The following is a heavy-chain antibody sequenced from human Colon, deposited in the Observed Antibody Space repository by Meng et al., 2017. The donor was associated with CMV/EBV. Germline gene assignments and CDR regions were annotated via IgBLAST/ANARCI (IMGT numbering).Heavy chain of an antibody. V-gene: IGHV1-69*05. J-gene: IGHJ4*02. CDR3: AGTVGFPYYFDY. CDR2: IIPFFSTA. CDR1: GGPCSSYS. Sequence: CKASGGPCSSYSIRWVRQAPGQGLEWMGGIIPFFSTAKYAQKFQGRVTITTDESTNTAYMELSSLRSDDTAVYYCAGTVGFPYYFDYWGQGTLVTVSS. D-gene: IGHD2/OR15-2a*01.